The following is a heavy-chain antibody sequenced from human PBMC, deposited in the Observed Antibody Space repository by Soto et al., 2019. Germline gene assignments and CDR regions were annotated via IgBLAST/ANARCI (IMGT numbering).Heavy chain of an antibody. CDR3: AKGESAAAMGWFDP. D-gene: IGHD2-2*01. V-gene: IGHV4-39*01. CDR2: IYYSGST. J-gene: IGHJ5*02. Sequence: SETLSLTCTVSGDSGGFISSSSYHWGWIRQPPGKGLEWIGSIYYSGSTYYNPSLKSRVTISVDTSKNQFSLKLSSVTAADTAVYYCAKGESAAAMGWFDPWGQGTLVTVSS. CDR1: GDSGGFISSSSYH.